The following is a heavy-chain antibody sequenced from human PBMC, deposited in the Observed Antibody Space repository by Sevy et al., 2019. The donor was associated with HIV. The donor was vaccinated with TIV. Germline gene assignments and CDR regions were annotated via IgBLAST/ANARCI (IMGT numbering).Heavy chain of an antibody. J-gene: IGHJ4*02. CDR2: IWYDGSSK. CDR1: GFTFSSYG. CDR3: ASGAYYYASRTENFDY. Sequence: GGSLRLSCAASGFTFSSYGMHWVRQAPGKGLEWVALIWYDGSSKYYADSEKGRFTISRDNSKNTLYLQMNSLRAEDTAVYYCASGAYYYASRTENFDYWGQGTLVTVSS. V-gene: IGHV3-33*01. D-gene: IGHD3-10*01.